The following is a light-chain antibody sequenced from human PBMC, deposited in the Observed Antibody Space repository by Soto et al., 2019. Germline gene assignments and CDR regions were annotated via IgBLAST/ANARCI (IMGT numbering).Light chain of an antibody. J-gene: IGLJ2*01. CDR2: EVF. CDR1: SSDVGSYNL. V-gene: IGLV2-23*02. CDR3: CSYAGRATYV. Sequence: QSALTQPASVSGFPGQSITISCTGPSSDVGSYNLVSWYQQYPGKAPKLIIFEVFKRPSGVSHRFSGSKSGNTASLTISGLQAEDEANYYCCSYAGRATYVFGGGTKVTVL.